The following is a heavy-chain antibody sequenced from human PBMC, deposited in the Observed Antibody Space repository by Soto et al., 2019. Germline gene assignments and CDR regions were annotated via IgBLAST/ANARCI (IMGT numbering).Heavy chain of an antibody. Sequence: GGSLRLSCAASGFTFSNAWMSWVRQAPGKGLEWVGRIKSKTDGGTTDYAAPVKGRFTISRDDSKNTLYLQMNSLKTEDTAVYYCTTDLLVVVVAARLDAFDIWGQGTMVTVSS. CDR3: TTDLLVVVVAARLDAFDI. CDR1: GFTFSNAW. D-gene: IGHD2-15*01. CDR2: IKSKTDGGTT. V-gene: IGHV3-15*01. J-gene: IGHJ3*02.